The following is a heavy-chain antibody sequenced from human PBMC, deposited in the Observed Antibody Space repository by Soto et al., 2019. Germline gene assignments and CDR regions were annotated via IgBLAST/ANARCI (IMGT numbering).Heavy chain of an antibody. CDR3: ARPCGQLSTYYYGMDT. Sequence: QVQLVESGGGVVQPGRSLTLSCAASGFTFRNYAMHWVRQAPGKGLEWVATISYDGDNKYYTDSVKGPFTISRDNSKNTLYLQMNSLRPEDTAVYYCARPCGQLSTYYYGMDTWGQGTTVTVSS. J-gene: IGHJ6*02. CDR1: GFTFRNYA. CDR2: ISYDGDNK. V-gene: IGHV3-30-3*01. D-gene: IGHD1-26*01.